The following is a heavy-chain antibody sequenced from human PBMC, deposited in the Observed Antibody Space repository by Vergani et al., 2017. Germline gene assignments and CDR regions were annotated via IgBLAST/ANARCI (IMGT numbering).Heavy chain of an antibody. CDR1: GGSISSGGYY. D-gene: IGHD3-9*01. J-gene: IGHJ3*02. CDR2: INHSGST. V-gene: IGHV4-31*03. Sequence: QVQLQESGPGLVKPSQTLSLTCTVSGGSISSGGYYWSWIRQHPGKGLEWIGEINHSGSTNYNPSRKSRVPISVDTSKNQFALKLSSVTAADTAVYYCARRVPYYDILTGTRGRAFDAFDIWGQGTMVTVSS. CDR3: ARRVPYYDILTGTRGRAFDAFDI.